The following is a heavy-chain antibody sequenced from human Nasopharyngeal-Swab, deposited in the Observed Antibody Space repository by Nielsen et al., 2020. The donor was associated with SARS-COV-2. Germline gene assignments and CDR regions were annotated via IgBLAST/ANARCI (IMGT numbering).Heavy chain of an antibody. CDR3: ARARGGGYGDY. D-gene: IGHD5-12*01. V-gene: IGHV3-48*04. CDR1: GFIFSPYT. J-gene: IGHJ4*02. CDR2: ITSGNSV. Sequence: GEFLMISCATSGFIFSPYTMTWVRQAPGKGLQWISYITSGNSVQYADSVRGRFTISRDNAKNSLYLQMNSLTAEDTAVYYCARARGGGYGDYWGQGTLVTVSS.